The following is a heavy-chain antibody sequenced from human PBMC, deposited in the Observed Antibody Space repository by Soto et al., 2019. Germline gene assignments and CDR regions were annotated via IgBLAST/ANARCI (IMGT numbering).Heavy chain of an antibody. CDR1: GGSFSGYY. J-gene: IGHJ4*02. Sequence: SETLSLTCAVYGGSFSGYYWSWIRQPPGKGLEWIVEINDSGSTNYNPSLKSRVTISVDTSKNQFSLKLSSVTAADTAVYYCARGLLRYRYGQIDXWGQGPLVTVSX. CDR2: INDSGST. V-gene: IGHV4-34*01. CDR3: ARGLLRYRYGQIDX. D-gene: IGHD5-18*01.